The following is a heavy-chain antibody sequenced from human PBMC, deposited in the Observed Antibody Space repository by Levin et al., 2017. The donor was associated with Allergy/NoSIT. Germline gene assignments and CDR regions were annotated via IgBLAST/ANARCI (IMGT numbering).Heavy chain of an antibody. CDR3: AKNFFQGKAFYDH. CDR2: IDGSGSYI. CDR1: GFFFSNYA. J-gene: IGHJ4*02. V-gene: IGHV3-23*01. D-gene: IGHD1-7*01. Sequence: GESLKISCTASGFFFSNYAMTWVRQAPGKGLEWVSAIDGSGSYIYYTDSVRGRFTSSRDNSRNTLYLQMLNLRAEDTAIYFCAKNFFQGKAFYDHWGQGVLVTVTS.